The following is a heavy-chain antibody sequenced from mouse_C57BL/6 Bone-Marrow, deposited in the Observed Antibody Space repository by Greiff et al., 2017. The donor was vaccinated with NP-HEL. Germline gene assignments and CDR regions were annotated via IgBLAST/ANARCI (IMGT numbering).Heavy chain of an antibody. V-gene: IGHV1-50*01. J-gene: IGHJ3*01. Sequence: VQLQQPGAELVKPGASVKLSCKASGYTFTSYWMQWVKQRPGQGLEWIGEIDPSDSYTNYNQKFKGKATLTVDTSSSTAYMQLSSLTSEDSAVYYCARIGIYYGNPAWFAYWGQGTLVTVSA. CDR3: ARIGIYYGNPAWFAY. D-gene: IGHD2-1*01. CDR2: IDPSDSYT. CDR1: GYTFTSYW.